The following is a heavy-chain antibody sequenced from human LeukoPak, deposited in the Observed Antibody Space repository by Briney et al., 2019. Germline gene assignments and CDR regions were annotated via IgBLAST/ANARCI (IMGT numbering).Heavy chain of an antibody. Sequence: GGSLRLSCAASGFTFNNYAMTCGPRSPGKEVEWVSASSVGGDSTYYEDSVKGRISISRHNSNNTLYLQMSSLRAEDTAVYYCAKGIGRGVNDAYDIWGQGTMVTVSS. D-gene: IGHD4-23*01. J-gene: IGHJ3*02. CDR3: AKGIGRGVNDAYDI. V-gene: IGHV3-23*01. CDR1: GFTFNNYA. CDR2: SSVGGDST.